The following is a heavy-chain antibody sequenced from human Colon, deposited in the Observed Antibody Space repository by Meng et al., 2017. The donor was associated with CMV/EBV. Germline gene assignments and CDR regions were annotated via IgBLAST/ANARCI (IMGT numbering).Heavy chain of an antibody. CDR3: VREVRRSWFDP. CDR2: INSYSYNI. V-gene: IGHV3-21*01. D-gene: IGHD3-10*01. J-gene: IGHJ5*02. CDR1: GFTFGPYT. Sequence: SCEVSGFTFGPYTMNWVRQAPGKGLEWVASINSYSYNIGYADSVKGRFTISRDNAKNSLYLQMNSLGAEDTAVYFCVREVRRSWFDPWGQGTLVTVSS.